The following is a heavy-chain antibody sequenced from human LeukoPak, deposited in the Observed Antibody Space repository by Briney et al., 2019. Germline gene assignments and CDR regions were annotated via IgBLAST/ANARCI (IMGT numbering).Heavy chain of an antibody. J-gene: IGHJ1*01. CDR2: IKSDGST. V-gene: IGHV3-74*01. D-gene: IGHD3-22*01. CDR3: ARAPSEIGGYYPEYFRH. CDR1: GFTFSSYW. Sequence: PGGSLRLSCAASGFTFSSYWMHWVRQAPGKGLVWVSRIKSDGSTNYADSVKGRFTISRDNAKNTLSLQMNSLRAEDTRVYYCARAPSEIGGYYPEYFRHWGQGTLVTVSS.